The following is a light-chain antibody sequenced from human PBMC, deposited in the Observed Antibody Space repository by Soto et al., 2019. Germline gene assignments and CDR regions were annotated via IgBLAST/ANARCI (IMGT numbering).Light chain of an antibody. V-gene: IGKV3-15*01. Sequence: EIVMTQSPATLSVSPGDRATLSCRASQSINGNLAWYQQKPGQAPRLLMFRTSTRATGFPARFSASGSGTEFNLTISSLQSEDFAIYYCQQYNNWPRATFXGGTKVDIK. CDR2: RTS. CDR1: QSINGN. J-gene: IGKJ4*01. CDR3: QQYNNWPRAT.